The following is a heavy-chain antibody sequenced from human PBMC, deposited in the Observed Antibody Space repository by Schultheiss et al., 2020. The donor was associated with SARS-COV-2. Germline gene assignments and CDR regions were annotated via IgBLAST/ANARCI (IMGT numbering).Heavy chain of an antibody. CDR3: ASYDSSGYYTFDY. CDR2: ISYDGSNK. J-gene: IGHJ4*02. Sequence: GGSLRLSCAASGFTFSSYGMHWVRQAPGKGLEWVAVISYDGSNKYYADSVKGRFTISRDNSKNTLYLQMNSLRAEDTAVYYCASYDSSGYYTFDYWGQGTLVTVSS. V-gene: IGHV3-30*03. CDR1: GFTFSSYG. D-gene: IGHD3-22*01.